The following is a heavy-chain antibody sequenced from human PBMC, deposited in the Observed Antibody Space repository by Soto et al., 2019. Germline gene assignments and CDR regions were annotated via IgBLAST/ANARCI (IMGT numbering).Heavy chain of an antibody. CDR1: GFTFSSSA. CDR3: AKCSVGTVRTSGWCNWFDP. D-gene: IGHD6-19*01. V-gene: IGHV3-23*01. J-gene: IGHJ5*02. Sequence: EVRLLESGGGLAQPGGSRRLSCAASGFTFSSSAMNWVRQAPGKGLEWVSSIRVGGGDTFYADSVWGRFTVPRDISRNTLYLQMNSLRAEDTAIYYCAKCSVGTVRTSGWCNWFDPWGQGTLVTVSS. CDR2: IRVGGGDT.